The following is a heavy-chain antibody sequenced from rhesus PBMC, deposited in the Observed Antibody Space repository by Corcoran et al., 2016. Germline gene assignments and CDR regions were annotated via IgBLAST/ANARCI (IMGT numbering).Heavy chain of an antibody. D-gene: IGHD6-13*01. CDR1: GGSISDAYD. CDR3: ATGQLVNYFDF. Sequence: QVQLQESGPGLVMPSETLSLTCAVSGGSISDAYDWSWVRQPPGKGLEGIGYIYGGGRTTNYPPSLKSRVTLSVDTSKNQFSLKLSSVTAADTAVYYCATGQLVNYFDFWGQGVLVTVSS. V-gene: IGHV4-76*01. J-gene: IGHJ4*01. CDR2: IYGGGRTT.